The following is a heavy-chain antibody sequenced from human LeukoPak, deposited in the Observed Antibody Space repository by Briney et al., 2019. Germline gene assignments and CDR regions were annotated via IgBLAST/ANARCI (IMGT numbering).Heavy chain of an antibody. CDR3: ARCIAAAPYHSYGMDV. CDR2: IKQDGSEK. D-gene: IGHD6-13*01. J-gene: IGHJ6*02. CDR1: GFTFSSHW. V-gene: IGHV3-7*01. Sequence: PGGSLRLSCAASGFTFSSHWMTWVRQAPGKGLEWVANIKQDGSEKYYVDSVKGRFTISRDNAKKSLYLQMNSLRAEDTAVYYCARCIAAAPYHSYGMDVWGQGTTVTVSS.